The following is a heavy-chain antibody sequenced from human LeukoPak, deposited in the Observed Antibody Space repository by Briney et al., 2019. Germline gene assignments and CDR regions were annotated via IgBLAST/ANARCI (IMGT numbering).Heavy chain of an antibody. Sequence: GGSLRLSCAASGFTVGSNYMSWVRQAPGKGLEWVSVIYSGSSTYYADSVKGRFTISRDNSKNTVYLQINSLRAEDTAVYYCAKVDYNSGSFFDCWGQGTLVTVSS. CDR3: AKVDYNSGSFFDC. D-gene: IGHD3-10*01. CDR2: IYSGSST. J-gene: IGHJ4*02. CDR1: GFTVGSNY. V-gene: IGHV3-53*01.